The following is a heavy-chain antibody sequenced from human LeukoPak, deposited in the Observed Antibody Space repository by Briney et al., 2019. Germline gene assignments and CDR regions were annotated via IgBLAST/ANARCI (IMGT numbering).Heavy chain of an antibody. V-gene: IGHV1-46*03. CDR3: ASQPLGSFGELLVPLNWFDP. CDR1: GYTFTGYY. J-gene: IGHJ5*02. CDR2: IYPSGGST. D-gene: IGHD3-10*01. Sequence: ASVKVSCKASGYTFTGYYMHWVRQAPGQGLEWMGIIYPSGGSTSYAQKFQGRVTMTRDTSTSTVYMELSSLRSEDTAVYYCASQPLGSFGELLVPLNWFDPWGQGTLVTVSS.